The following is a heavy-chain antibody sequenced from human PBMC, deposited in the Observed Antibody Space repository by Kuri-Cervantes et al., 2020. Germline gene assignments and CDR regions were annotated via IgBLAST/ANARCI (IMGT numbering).Heavy chain of an antibody. V-gene: IGHV3-30-3*01. Sequence: GSLRLSCAASGFTFSSYAMHWVRQAPGKGLEWVAVISYDGSNKYYADSVKGRFTISRDNSKNTLYLQMNSLRAEDTAVYYCARDGERGYSYGVFDYWGHGTRVTVSS. CDR1: GFTFSSYA. J-gene: IGHJ4*01. D-gene: IGHD5-18*01. CDR3: ARDGERGYSYGVFDY. CDR2: ISYDGSNK.